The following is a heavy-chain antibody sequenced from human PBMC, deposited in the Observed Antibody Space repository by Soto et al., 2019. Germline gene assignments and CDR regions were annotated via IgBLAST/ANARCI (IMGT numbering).Heavy chain of an antibody. D-gene: IGHD3-10*01. V-gene: IGHV5-51*01. Sequence: QSLKISGKGSGYNFTSHWIGWVLQMPGKGLEWMGIIYPGDSDTRYSPSFQGQVTISADKSISTAYLQWSSLKASDTAMYYCAGGGVRGVITRTRDYYGMDVWGQGTTVTVSS. CDR1: GYNFTSHW. CDR3: AGGGVRGVITRTRDYYGMDV. J-gene: IGHJ6*02. CDR2: IYPGDSDT.